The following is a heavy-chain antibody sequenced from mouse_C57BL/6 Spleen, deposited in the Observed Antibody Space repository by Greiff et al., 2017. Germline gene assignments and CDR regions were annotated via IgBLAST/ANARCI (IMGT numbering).Heavy chain of an antibody. V-gene: IGHV1-55*01. CDR2: IYPGSGST. J-gene: IGHJ2*01. CDR1: GYTFTSYW. CDR3: ANYYGVEGYFDC. Sequence: QVQLQQSGAELVKPGASVKMSCKASGYTFTSYWITWVKQRPGQGLEWIGDIYPGSGSTNYNEKFKSKATLTVDTSSGTAYMQLSSLTSEDSAVYYCANYYGVEGYFDCWGQGTTLTVAS. D-gene: IGHD1-2*01.